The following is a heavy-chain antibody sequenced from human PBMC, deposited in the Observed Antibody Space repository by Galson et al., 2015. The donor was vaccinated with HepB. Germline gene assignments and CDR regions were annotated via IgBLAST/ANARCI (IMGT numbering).Heavy chain of an antibody. CDR1: GLTFSDYY. D-gene: IGHD2-15*01. V-gene: IGHV3-72*01. CDR3: TRDLAGEGFDF. J-gene: IGHJ4*02. CDR2: TTTIKADRYKT. Sequence: SLRLSCAASGLTFSDYYMDWVRQAPGKGLEWVGRTTTIKADRYKTEYAASVKGRFIISRDDSQNSLYLQMNSLKTEDTAVYYCTRDLAGEGFDFWGQGTLVTVSS.